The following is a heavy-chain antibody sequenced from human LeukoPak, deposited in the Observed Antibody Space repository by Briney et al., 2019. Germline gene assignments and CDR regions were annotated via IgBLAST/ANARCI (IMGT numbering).Heavy chain of an antibody. CDR2: IIPIFGTA. V-gene: IGHV1-69*05. D-gene: IGHD4-11*01. CDR3: ARETVTTTRGPSTYYYYYMDV. J-gene: IGHJ6*03. Sequence: SVKVSXKASGGTFSSYAISWVRQAPGQGLEWMGRIIPIFGTANYAQKFQGRVTITTDESTSTAYMELSSLRSEDTAVYYCARETVTTTRGPSTYYYYYMDVWGKGTTVTVSS. CDR1: GGTFSSYA.